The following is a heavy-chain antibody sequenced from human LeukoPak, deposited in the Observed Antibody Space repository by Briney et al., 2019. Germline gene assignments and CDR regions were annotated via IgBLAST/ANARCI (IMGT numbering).Heavy chain of an antibody. CDR3: ARDPLDSSGLMNWFDP. CDR1: GFTFSSYC. D-gene: IGHD3-22*01. CDR2: ISYDGINK. Sequence: GGSLRLSCAASGFTFSSYCMHWVRQAPGKGLEWVAVISYDGINKYYADSVKGRFTISRDNSKNTLYLQMNSLRTEDTAVYYCARDPLDSSGLMNWFDPWGQGTLVTVSS. V-gene: IGHV3-30-3*01. J-gene: IGHJ5*02.